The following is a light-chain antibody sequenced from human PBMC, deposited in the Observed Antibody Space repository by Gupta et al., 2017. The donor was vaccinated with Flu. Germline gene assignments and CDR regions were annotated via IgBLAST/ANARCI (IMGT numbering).Light chain of an antibody. CDR2: INRDGSH. CDR3: QTWVTGIHWV. J-gene: IGLJ3*02. Sequence: QPVLTQSPSAAASLGASVKVTCTLDSIHINYPIAWHQRQPGKGPRYLMTINRDGSHSKGDGIPDRFSGSLSGAERYLSISDVHLEDEATYICQTWVTGIHWVFGGGTNLTVL. V-gene: IGLV4-69*02. CDR1: SIHINYP.